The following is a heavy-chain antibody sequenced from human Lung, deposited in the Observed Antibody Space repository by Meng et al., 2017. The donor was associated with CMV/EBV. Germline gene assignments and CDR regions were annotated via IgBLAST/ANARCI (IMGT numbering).Heavy chain of an antibody. CDR1: GYTFSDYH. J-gene: IGHJ6*02. CDR3: AREGYCSSTSCYTSRYYYYYGMDV. CDR2: IKPKTGDT. D-gene: IGHD2-2*02. Sequence: ASVXVSXKGSGYTFSDYHIHWVRQDPGQGLEWMGWIKPKTGDTKYGPKFQGRVTMTRDTALTTAYMEVSRLTPDDTAVYFCAREGYCSSTSCYTSRYYYYYGMDVXGQGXTVTVSS. V-gene: IGHV1-2*02.